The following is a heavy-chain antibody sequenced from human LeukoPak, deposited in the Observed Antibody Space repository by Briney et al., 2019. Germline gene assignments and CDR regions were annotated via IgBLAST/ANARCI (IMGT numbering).Heavy chain of an antibody. J-gene: IGHJ6*02. V-gene: IGHV3-30*04. CDR3: ARAGAGTTDYYYYGMDV. D-gene: IGHD1-1*01. CDR1: GFTFSSYA. Sequence: GGSLRLSCAASGFTFSSYAMHWVRQAPGKGLEWVAVISYDGSNKYYADSVKGRFTISRDNSKNTLYLQMNSLRAEDTAVYYCARAGAGTTDYYYYGMDVWGQGTTVTVSS. CDR2: ISYDGSNK.